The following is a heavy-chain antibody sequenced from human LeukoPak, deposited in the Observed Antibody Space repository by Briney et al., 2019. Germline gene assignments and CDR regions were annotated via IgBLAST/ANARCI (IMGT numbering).Heavy chain of an antibody. CDR1: GYSISSGYY. CDR2: IYHSGST. Sequence: SETLSLTCAVSGYSISSGYYWGWIRQPPGKGLEWIGSIYHSGSTYYNPSLKSRVTISVDTSKNQFSLKLSSVTAADTAVYYCARDQDGGGSCYSCFDYWGQGTLVTVSS. V-gene: IGHV4-38-2*02. CDR3: ARDQDGGGSCYSCFDY. J-gene: IGHJ4*02. D-gene: IGHD2-15*01.